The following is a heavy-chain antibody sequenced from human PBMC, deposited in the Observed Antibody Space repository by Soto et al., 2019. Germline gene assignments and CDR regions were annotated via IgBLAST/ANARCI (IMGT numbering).Heavy chain of an antibody. CDR3: ARDPAADGYYGMDV. CDR1: EFSFSTYN. D-gene: IGHD6-13*01. Sequence: AGGSLRLSCVASEFSFSTYNMNWVRQAPGKGLERVSFISSTSSHIHYADSVKGRFTISRDNAKNSLYLQMNSLRAEDTAVYYCARDPAADGYYGMDVWGQGTTVTVSS. CDR2: ISSTSSHI. J-gene: IGHJ6*02. V-gene: IGHV3-21*01.